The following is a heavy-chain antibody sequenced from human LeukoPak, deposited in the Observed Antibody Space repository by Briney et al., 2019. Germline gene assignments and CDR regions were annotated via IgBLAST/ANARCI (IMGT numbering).Heavy chain of an antibody. CDR2: LSHSGSS. CDR3: ARARYANAWYAFDI. V-gene: IGHV4-59*02. D-gene: IGHD2-2*01. J-gene: IGHJ3*02. CDR1: GGSVSSYY. Sequence: SSETLSLTCTVSGGSVSSYYWSWIRRPPGRGLEWIAHLSHSGSSDSNPSLTSRVTTLVDTSKNQFSLKLTSVTAADTAVYYCARARYANAWYAFDIWGHGTMVTVSS.